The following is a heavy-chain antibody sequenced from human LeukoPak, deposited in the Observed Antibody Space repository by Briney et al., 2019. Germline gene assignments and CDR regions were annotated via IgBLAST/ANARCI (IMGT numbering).Heavy chain of an antibody. CDR2: ITGSGSST. CDR1: GFTFSSHA. CDR3: AREGYYGSGSPPSLYFDY. D-gene: IGHD3-10*01. Sequence: GGSLRLSCAASGFTFSSHAMNWVRQTPGKGLEWVSTITGSGSSTSYADSVKGRFTISRENSKNTLYLQMNSLRPEDTAIYYCAREGYYGSGSPPSLYFDYWGQGTLVTVSS. J-gene: IGHJ4*02. V-gene: IGHV3-23*01.